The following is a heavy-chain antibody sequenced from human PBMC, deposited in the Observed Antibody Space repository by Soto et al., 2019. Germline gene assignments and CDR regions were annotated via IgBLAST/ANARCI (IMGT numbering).Heavy chain of an antibody. CDR1: GFSLSTGGVG. CDR3: AHRCSGYQSGSYYFDF. D-gene: IGHD3-22*01. CDR2: IYWNGDK. J-gene: IGHJ4*02. Sequence: SGPTLVKPTQTLTLTCSFSGFSLSTGGVGVGWIRQPPGKALEWLALIYWNGDKRYSPSLKSRLTITKDASEDQVVLTVTNMDPVDTGTYYCAHRCSGYQSGSYYFDFWGQGTLVTVSS. V-gene: IGHV2-5*01.